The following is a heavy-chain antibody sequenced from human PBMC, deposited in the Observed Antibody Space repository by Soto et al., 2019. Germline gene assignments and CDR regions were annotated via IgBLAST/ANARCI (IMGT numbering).Heavy chain of an antibody. J-gene: IGHJ6*02. CDR2: ISYDGNNK. Sequence: PGGSLRLSCAAAGFTFSTYAMEWVRQAPGKGLDWVALISYDGNNKYYADSVRGRFNISRDNSKNTLYLQMNTLRPEDTALYFCARPVEPFYYYGMDVWGQGTTVTVSS. CDR3: ARPVEPFYYYGMDV. CDR1: GFTFSTYA. V-gene: IGHV3-30-3*01.